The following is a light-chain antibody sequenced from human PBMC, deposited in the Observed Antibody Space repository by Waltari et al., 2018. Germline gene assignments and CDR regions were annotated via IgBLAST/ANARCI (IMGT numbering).Light chain of an antibody. V-gene: IGKV3-15*01. J-gene: IGKJ1*01. CDR1: QSVSSN. CDR2: GAS. CDR3: QHYNNWPHWT. Sequence: EIVMTQSPATMSVSPGERATISCRASQSVSSNLAWYQQKRGQAPRLLIYGASTRAAGIPARFSGSGSGTEFTLTINSLQSEDFAVYYCQHYNNWPHWTFGQGTKVEIK.